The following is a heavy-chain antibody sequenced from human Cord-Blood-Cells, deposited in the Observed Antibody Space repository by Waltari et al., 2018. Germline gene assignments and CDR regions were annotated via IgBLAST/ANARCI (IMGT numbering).Heavy chain of an antibody. Sequence: QVQLQESGPGLVKPSQTLSLTCTVSGGSISSGSYYWSWIRQPARKGLEWIGYIYTSGSTNYNPSLKSRVTISVDTSKNQFSLKLSSVTAADTAVYYCARIKDIVLMVYDYWGQGTLVTVSS. CDR1: GGSISSGSYY. CDR2: IYTSGST. V-gene: IGHV4-61*09. CDR3: ARIKDIVLMVYDY. D-gene: IGHD2-8*01. J-gene: IGHJ4*02.